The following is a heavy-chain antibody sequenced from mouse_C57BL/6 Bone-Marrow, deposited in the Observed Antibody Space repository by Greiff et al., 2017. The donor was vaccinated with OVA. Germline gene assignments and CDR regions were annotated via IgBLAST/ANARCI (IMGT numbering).Heavy chain of an antibody. J-gene: IGHJ1*03. CDR3: ARTPPYYGSSLWYFDV. CDR2: ISNGGGST. V-gene: IGHV5-12*01. CDR1: GFTFSDYY. D-gene: IGHD1-1*01. Sequence: EVKLVESGGGLVQPGGSLKLSCAASGFTFSDYYMYWVRQTPEKRLEWVAYISNGGGSTYYPDTVKGRFTISRDNAKNTLYLQMSRLKSEDTAMYYCARTPPYYGSSLWYFDVWGTGTTVTVSS.